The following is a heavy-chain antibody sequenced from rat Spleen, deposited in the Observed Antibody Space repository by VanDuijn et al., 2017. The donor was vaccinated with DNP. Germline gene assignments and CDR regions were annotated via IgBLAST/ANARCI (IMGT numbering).Heavy chain of an antibody. CDR3: ARWGDYFDY. V-gene: IGHV3-1*01. CDR1: GYSITSNY. J-gene: IGHJ2*01. Sequence: EVQLQESGPGLVKPSQSLSLTCSVTGYSITSNYWGWIRQFPGNKMEYIGHISYSGRTSYNPSLKRRISITRNTSKNQFFLQLNSVTTEDTATYYCARWGDYFDYWGQGVMVTVSS. CDR2: ISYSGRT.